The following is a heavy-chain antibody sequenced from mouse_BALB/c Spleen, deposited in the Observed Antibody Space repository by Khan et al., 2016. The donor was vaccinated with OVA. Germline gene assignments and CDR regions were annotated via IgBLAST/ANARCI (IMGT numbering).Heavy chain of an antibody. V-gene: IGHV1-7*01. CDR2: INPTSGYT. Sequence: VQLQESGAELAKPGASVKMSCTASGYNFTSYWMHWIKQRPGQGLEWIGYINPTSGYTDYNQKFKDKATLTADKSSSTAYMQLSSLTSDDSAVYYCARDRIDYGGQGTALTVSS. CDR1: GYNFTSYW. CDR3: ARDRIDY. J-gene: IGHJ2*01.